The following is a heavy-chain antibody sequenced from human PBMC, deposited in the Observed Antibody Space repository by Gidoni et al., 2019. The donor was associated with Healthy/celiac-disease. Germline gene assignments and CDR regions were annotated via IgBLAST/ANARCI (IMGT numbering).Heavy chain of an antibody. CDR3: AGRGDGDYWPDMDV. J-gene: IGHJ6*03. D-gene: IGHD4-17*01. Sequence: QVQLQESGPGLVKPSETLSLTCTVSDGSISSYSGSWIRQPPGKGLEWIGYIYYSGSTNYNPSLKSRVTISVDTSKNQFSLKLSSVTAADTAVYYCAGRGDGDYWPDMDVWGKGTTVTVSS. V-gene: IGHV4-59*01. CDR2: IYYSGST. CDR1: DGSISSYS.